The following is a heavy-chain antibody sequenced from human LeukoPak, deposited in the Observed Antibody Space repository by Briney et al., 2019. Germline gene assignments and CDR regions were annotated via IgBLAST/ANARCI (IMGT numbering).Heavy chain of an antibody. Sequence: SETLSLTCTVSGGSISSSSYYWGWIRQPPGKGLEWIGSIYYSGSTYYNPSLKSRVTISVDTSKNQFSLKLSSVTAADTAVYYCARSRGYCSSTSCQTFDYWGQGTLVTVSS. J-gene: IGHJ4*02. D-gene: IGHD2-2*01. V-gene: IGHV4-39*07. CDR3: ARSRGYCSSTSCQTFDY. CDR1: GGSISSSSYY. CDR2: IYYSGST.